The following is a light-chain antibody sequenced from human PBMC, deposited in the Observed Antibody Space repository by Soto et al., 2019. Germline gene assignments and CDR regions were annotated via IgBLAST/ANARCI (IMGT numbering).Light chain of an antibody. CDR1: SSDVGNYKY. V-gene: IGLV2-8*01. CDR2: EVS. J-gene: IGLJ3*02. Sequence: QSVLTQSPSASGSPGQSVTISCTGTSSDVGNYKYVSWYQQHPGKAPKLMIYEVSKRPSGVPDRFSGSKSGNTASLTVSGLQVEDEGDYYCSSYAGSNLWVFGGGTKVTVL. CDR3: SSYAGSNLWV.